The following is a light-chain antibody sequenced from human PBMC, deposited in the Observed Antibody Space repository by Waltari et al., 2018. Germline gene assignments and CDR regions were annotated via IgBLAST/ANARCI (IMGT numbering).Light chain of an antibody. CDR2: EDI. CDR1: AVSKKY. CDR3: YSTDFSGHDRV. J-gene: IGLJ3*02. Sequence: SYELTQPPSVSVSPGQTARITCSGDAVSKKYAYWYQQKSGQAPVLVIYEDIKRPTGIPERFSGSSSGTTATLTISGAHVDDEADYYCYSTDFSGHDRVFGGGTKLTIL. V-gene: IGLV3-10*01.